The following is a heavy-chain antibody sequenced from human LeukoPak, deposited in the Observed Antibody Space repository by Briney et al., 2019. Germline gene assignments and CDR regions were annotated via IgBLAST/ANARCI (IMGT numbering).Heavy chain of an antibody. V-gene: IGHV3-21*01. CDR1: GFPFSSFA. J-gene: IGHJ4*02. D-gene: IGHD6-13*01. Sequence: GGSLRLSCAASGFPFSSFAMSWVRLAPGQGLEWVSTVSNSGAGTYYADSVKGRSTISRDNAKNSLYLQMNSLRAEDMAVYYCARGGSTSSWFWNDWGQGTLVTVSS. CDR2: VSNSGAGT. CDR3: ARGGSTSSWFWND.